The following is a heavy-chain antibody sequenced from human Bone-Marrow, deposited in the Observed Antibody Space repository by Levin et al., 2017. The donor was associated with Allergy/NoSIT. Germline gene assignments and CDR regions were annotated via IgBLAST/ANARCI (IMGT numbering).Heavy chain of an antibody. CDR1: GFNFNDYS. Sequence: GESLKISCVASGFNFNDYSIFWVRQPPGKGLEWVAVISFDGDRQFYGDSAKGRFTISRDDSKNTVFLQMDSVRLEDTAVYYCAKVRRTYYDYYSLDVWGQGTTVAISS. CDR3: AKVRRTYYDYYSLDV. D-gene: IGHD2-21*01. V-gene: IGHV3-30*18. CDR2: ISFDGDRQ. J-gene: IGHJ6*02.